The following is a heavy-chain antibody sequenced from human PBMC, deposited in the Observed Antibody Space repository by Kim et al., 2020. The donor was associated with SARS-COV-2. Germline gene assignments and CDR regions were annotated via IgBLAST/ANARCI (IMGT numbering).Heavy chain of an antibody. CDR3: ARGPSQGIPLDY. CDR1: GGSISGYF. D-gene: IGHD6-6*01. V-gene: IGHV4-4*07. J-gene: IGHJ4*02. CDR2: IYSSGTT. Sequence: SETLSLTCTVSGGSISGYFWSWIRQPAGETLEWIGRIYSSGTTVYNPSLESRLTLSIDTSRNQFSLSLTSVTAADTALYYCARGPSQGIPLDYWGQGTLVTVSS.